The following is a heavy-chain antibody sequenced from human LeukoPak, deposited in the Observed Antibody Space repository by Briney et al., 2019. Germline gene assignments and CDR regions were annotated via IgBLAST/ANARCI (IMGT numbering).Heavy chain of an antibody. CDR2: ISYDGSNK. Sequence: GGSLRLSCAASGFTFSSYAMHWVRQAPGKGLEWVAVISYDGSNKYYADSVKGRFAISRDNSKNTLFLQMNSLRADDTAVYYCAKDWYYYDSSGSHDASDIWGQGTMVTVSS. J-gene: IGHJ3*02. CDR3: AKDWYYYDSSGSHDASDI. D-gene: IGHD3-22*01. V-gene: IGHV3-30*09. CDR1: GFTFSSYA.